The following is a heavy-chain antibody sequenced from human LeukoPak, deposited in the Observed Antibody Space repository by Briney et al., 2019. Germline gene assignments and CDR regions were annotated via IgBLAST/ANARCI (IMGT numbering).Heavy chain of an antibody. CDR1: GYTFTSYG. D-gene: IGHD1-1*01. J-gene: IGHJ4*02. V-gene: IGHV1-18*01. Sequence: ASVKVSCKASGYTFTSYGISWVRQAPGQGLEWMGWISAYNGNTNYAQKLQGRVTMTTDTSTSTAYMELRSLRPEDTAVYYCARDGARNQLEPFWFDFWGRGTLVTVSS. CDR2: ISAYNGNT. CDR3: ARDGARNQLEPFWFDF.